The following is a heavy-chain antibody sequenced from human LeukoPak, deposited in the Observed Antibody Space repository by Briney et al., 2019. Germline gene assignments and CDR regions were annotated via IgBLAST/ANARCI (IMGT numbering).Heavy chain of an antibody. CDR3: ARAPPYYDFWSGSQNNYYYYMDV. CDR2: IIPIFGTA. Sequence: ASVKVSCKASGGTFSSYAISWVRQAPGQGLEWMGGIIPIFGTANYAQKFQGRVTITTDESTSTAYMELSSLRSEDTAVYYCARAPPYYDFWSGSQNNYYYYMDVWGKGTTVTVSS. J-gene: IGHJ6*03. V-gene: IGHV1-69*05. CDR1: GGTFSSYA. D-gene: IGHD3-3*01.